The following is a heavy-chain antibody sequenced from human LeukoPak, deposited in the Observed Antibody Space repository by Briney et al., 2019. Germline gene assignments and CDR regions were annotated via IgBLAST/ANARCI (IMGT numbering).Heavy chain of an antibody. D-gene: IGHD6-13*01. V-gene: IGHV4-59*01. J-gene: IGHJ2*01. CDR2: IYYTGST. CDR3: ARDPPQSGITAAGYFDL. Sequence: SETLSLTCTVSGDSISSYSWSWIRQPPGRGLEWIGYIYYTGSTNYNTSLKSRVTISVDTSKNQFSLKVRSVTAADTAVYYCARDPPQSGITAAGYFDLWGRGTLVTVSS. CDR1: GDSISSYS.